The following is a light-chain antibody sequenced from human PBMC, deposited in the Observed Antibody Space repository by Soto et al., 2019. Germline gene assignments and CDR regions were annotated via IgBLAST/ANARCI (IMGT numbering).Light chain of an antibody. V-gene: IGLV1-40*01. CDR2: GNN. Sequence: QSVLTQPPSVSGAPGQRVTISCTGGSSNIGAAYDVHWYQHLPGTAPKLLIYGNNNRPSGVPDRISGSKSGTSASLAITGLQAEDEADYYCQSYDSSLSGSVFGGGTKLTVL. CDR1: SSNIGAAYD. CDR3: QSYDSSLSGSV. J-gene: IGLJ2*01.